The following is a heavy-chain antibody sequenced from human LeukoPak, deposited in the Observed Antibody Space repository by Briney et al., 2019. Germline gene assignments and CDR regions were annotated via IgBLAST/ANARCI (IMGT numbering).Heavy chain of an antibody. J-gene: IGHJ6*02. V-gene: IGHV4-39*07. CDR1: GGSIISSDYH. CDR2: ISYSGNT. CDR3: ATKPAWTPYYGLDV. D-gene: IGHD3/OR15-3a*01. Sequence: PSETLSLTCTVSGGSIISSDYHWGWVRQPPGKGLEWIGTISYSGNTDYNPSLRSRVTISIDTSKNHFSLKLSSVTAADTAVYYCATKPAWTPYYGLDVWGQGTTVTVSS.